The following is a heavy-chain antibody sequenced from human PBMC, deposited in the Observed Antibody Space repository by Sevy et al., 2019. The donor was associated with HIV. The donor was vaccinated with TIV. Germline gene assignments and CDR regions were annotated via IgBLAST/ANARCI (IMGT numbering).Heavy chain of an antibody. D-gene: IGHD6-19*01. CDR2: INYSGST. CDR3: ARGKWLVHDY. V-gene: IGHV4-39*01. Sequence: SETLSLTCTVSGGSISSSSYYWGWIRQPPGKGLEGIGSINYSGSTYYNPSLKSRVTISVDTSKNQFSLKLSSVTAADTAVYYCARGKWLVHDYWGQGTLVTVSS. J-gene: IGHJ4*02. CDR1: GGSISSSSYY.